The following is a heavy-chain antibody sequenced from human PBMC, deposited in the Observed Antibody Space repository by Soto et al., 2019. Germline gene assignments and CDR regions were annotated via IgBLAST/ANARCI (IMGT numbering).Heavy chain of an antibody. CDR1: GGSISSGGYY. J-gene: IGHJ4*02. CDR2: IYYSGST. CDR3: AREWRDYYFDY. V-gene: IGHV4-31*03. Sequence: QVQLQESGPGLVKPSQTLSLTCTVSGGSISSGGYYWSWIRQHPGKGLEWIGYIYYSGSTYYNPSLKXRXTXSXXTSKNQVSLKLSSVTAADTAVYYCAREWRDYYFDYWGQGTLVTVSS.